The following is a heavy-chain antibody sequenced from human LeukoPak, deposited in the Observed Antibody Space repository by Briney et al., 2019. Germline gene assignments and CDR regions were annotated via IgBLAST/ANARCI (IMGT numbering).Heavy chain of an antibody. CDR3: AKDTLGGIAGHKKDFDY. J-gene: IGHJ4*02. Sequence: PSETLSLTCSVSGGLISSNPFFWGWVRQPPGKGLEWIGSIFYTGSIYYNPSLKSRVTFFEDSSKNQFSLQLSSVTAADTAVYYCAKDTLGGIAGHKKDFDYWGQGTLVTVSS. D-gene: IGHD6-13*01. CDR1: GGLISSNPFF. V-gene: IGHV4-39*07. CDR2: IFYTGSI.